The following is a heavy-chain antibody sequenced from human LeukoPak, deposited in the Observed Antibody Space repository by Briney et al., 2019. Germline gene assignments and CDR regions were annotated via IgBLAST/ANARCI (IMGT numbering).Heavy chain of an antibody. V-gene: IGHV3-23*01. CDR1: GFTFTSYA. Sequence: GGSLRLSCAASGFTFTSYAMSWLRQVPGKGVEWVAAISGIGDSTYYGDFVKGRFTLARDNSKNTLFLQMNTLRADDTAVYYCAREIGPLKNVDYWGQGTLVTVSS. J-gene: IGHJ4*02. D-gene: IGHD2-21*01. CDR2: ISGIGDST. CDR3: AREIGPLKNVDY.